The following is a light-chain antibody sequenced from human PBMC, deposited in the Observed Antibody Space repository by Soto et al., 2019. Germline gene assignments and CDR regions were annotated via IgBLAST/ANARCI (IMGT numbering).Light chain of an antibody. V-gene: IGKV3-11*01. CDR1: QSVSSY. J-gene: IGKJ2*01. CDR3: RQRSNWLDT. Sequence: EIVLTQSPATLSLSPGERATLSCRASQSVSSYLAWYQQKPGQPPRLLIYDASNRATGIPARFSGSGSGTEFTLTISSLEPEDFAVYYCRQRSNWLDTFGQGTKLEIK. CDR2: DAS.